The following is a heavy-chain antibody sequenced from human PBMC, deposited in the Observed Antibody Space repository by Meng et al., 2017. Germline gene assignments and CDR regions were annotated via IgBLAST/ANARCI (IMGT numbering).Heavy chain of an antibody. Sequence: QRQPQQSGPGLVNPSQTLLLICATSGDSVSSNSAAWNWIRQSPSRGLEWLGSAYYRSKWYHDYAESVKSRISIDPDTSKNQFSLQLRSVTPEDSAVYYCARGSYSFDSWGQRTLVTVSS. J-gene: IGHJ4*02. CDR1: GDSVSSNSAA. CDR2: AYYRSKWYH. CDR3: ARGSYSFDS. V-gene: IGHV6-1*01. D-gene: IGHD1-26*01.